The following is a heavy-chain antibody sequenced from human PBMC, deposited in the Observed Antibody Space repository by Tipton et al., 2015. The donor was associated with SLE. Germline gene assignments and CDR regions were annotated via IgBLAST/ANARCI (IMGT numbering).Heavy chain of an antibody. Sequence: TLSLTCTVSGDSINSYYWSWIRQPPGKRLEWIGYIYSSGSTNYNPSLKSRVTISVDTSKNQFSLKLSSVTAADTAVYYCARGPVLLWFGELHAFDIWGQGTMVTVSS. V-gene: IGHV4-59*08. CDR1: GDSINSYY. D-gene: IGHD3-10*01. CDR3: ARGPVLLWFGELHAFDI. J-gene: IGHJ3*02. CDR2: IYSSGST.